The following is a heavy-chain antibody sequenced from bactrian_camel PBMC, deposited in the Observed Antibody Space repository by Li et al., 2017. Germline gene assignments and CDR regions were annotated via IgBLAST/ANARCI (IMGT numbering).Heavy chain of an antibody. CDR3: AEATIATVTCPAAFGR. CDR1: GFFFEDYD. V-gene: IGHV3S60*01. J-gene: IGHJ6*01. CDR2: MMSGGGT. D-gene: IGHD4*01. Sequence: HVQLVESGGGLVQPGGSLRLSCVASGFFFEDYDMGWIRQAPGKECELVSTMMSGGGTYYPRSVQGRFTISRDTAKNMVFLQMINLKPEDSAVYYCAEATIATVTCPAAFGRWGQGTQVTVS.